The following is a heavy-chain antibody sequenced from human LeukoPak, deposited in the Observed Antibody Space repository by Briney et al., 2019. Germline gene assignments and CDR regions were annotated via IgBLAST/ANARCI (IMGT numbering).Heavy chain of an antibody. CDR2: ISHDEGT. Sequence: SETLSLTCGISGESFTDNHLSWIRQPPGKGLEWIGEISHDEGTNYNPSLKSRVTISLDMSKSQFSLRLTSVTAADTAVYYCARGPDSRKAGYWGPGTLVTVSS. V-gene: IGHV4-34*01. D-gene: IGHD1-14*01. J-gene: IGHJ4*02. CDR3: ARGPDSRKAGY. CDR1: GESFTDNH.